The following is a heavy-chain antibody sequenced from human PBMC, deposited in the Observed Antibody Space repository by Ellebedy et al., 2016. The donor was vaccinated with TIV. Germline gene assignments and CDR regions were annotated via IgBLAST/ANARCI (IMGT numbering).Heavy chain of an antibody. V-gene: IGHV3-30-3*01. Sequence: PGGSLRLSCAASGFTFDDYAMHWVRQAPGKGLEWVAVISYDGSNKYYADSVKGRFTISRDNSKNTLYLQMNSLRAEDTAVYYCARARCSGGSCSLDYWGQGTLVTVSS. CDR1: GFTFDDYA. D-gene: IGHD2-15*01. J-gene: IGHJ4*02. CDR3: ARARCSGGSCSLDY. CDR2: ISYDGSNK.